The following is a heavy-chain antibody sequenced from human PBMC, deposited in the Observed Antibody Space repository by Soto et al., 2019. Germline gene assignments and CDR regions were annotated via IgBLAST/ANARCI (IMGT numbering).Heavy chain of an antibody. CDR2: ISGSGNDE. J-gene: IGHJ4*02. CDR3: GKERQGSGWFVCDY. CDR1: RSLFRHYG. Sequence: WGSPTLFCAASRSLFRHYGMSWVLHPPGKGLEWVSAISGSGNDESYADSVRGRFTISRDNSRDTLYLQMNSLRADDTAVYYCGKERQGSGWFVCDYWGQGELVTGSS. V-gene: IGHV3-23*01. D-gene: IGHD6-19*01.